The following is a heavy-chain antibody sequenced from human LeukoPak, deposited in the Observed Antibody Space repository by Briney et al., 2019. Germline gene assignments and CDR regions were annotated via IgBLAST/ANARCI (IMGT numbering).Heavy chain of an antibody. CDR2: IYSTGST. CDR1: GGSISSYY. J-gene: IGHJ4*02. V-gene: IGHV4-4*07. CDR3: ARQIASAGTAAFDF. Sequence: SETLSLTCTVSGGSISSYYWSWIRQPAGKGLEWIGRIYSTGSTNYNPSLKSRVTMSVDTSKNQFSLRLRSVTAADTDVYYCARQIASAGTAAFDFWGQGALVTVSS. D-gene: IGHD6-13*01.